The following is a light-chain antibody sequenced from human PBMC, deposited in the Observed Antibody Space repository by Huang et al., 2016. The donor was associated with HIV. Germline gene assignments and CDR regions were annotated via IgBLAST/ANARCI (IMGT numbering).Light chain of an antibody. CDR3: QQRNNWPRT. V-gene: IGKV3-11*01. Sequence: EIVLTQSPATLSLSPGERATLTCRASQSVSSDLAWFQQKRGQAPRLLIYDAFNRAPGIPDRVSGSGSGTDFTLTISNVEPEDFAVYYCQQRNNWPRTFGQGTKVEI. CDR1: QSVSSD. CDR2: DAF. J-gene: IGKJ1*01.